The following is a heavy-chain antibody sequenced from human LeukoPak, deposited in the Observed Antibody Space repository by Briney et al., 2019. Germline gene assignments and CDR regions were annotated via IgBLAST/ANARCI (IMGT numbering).Heavy chain of an antibody. Sequence: SETLSLTCTVSGGSISSYYWSWIRQPPGKGLEWIGYIYYSGSTNYNPSLKSRVTISVDTSKNQFSLKLSSVTAADTAVYYCARGRPYCSSTSCYRPYYYYGMDVWGQGTTVTVSS. CDR1: GGSISSYY. J-gene: IGHJ6*02. V-gene: IGHV4-59*12. CDR3: ARGRPYCSSTSCYRPYYYYGMDV. CDR2: IYYSGST. D-gene: IGHD2-2*02.